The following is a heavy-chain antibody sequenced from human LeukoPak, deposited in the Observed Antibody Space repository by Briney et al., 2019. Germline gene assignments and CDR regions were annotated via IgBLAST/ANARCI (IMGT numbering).Heavy chain of an antibody. CDR3: ARAGLELPLDP. J-gene: IGHJ5*02. Sequence: SQTLSLTCAISGDSVSSINACWNWIRQSPSRGLEWLGRIYYRSKWYNDYALSVKSRITINPDTSKNHFSLKLSSVTAADTAVYYCARAGLELPLDPWGQGTLVTVSS. V-gene: IGHV6-1*01. CDR2: IYYRSKWYN. D-gene: IGHD1-7*01. CDR1: GDSVSSINAC.